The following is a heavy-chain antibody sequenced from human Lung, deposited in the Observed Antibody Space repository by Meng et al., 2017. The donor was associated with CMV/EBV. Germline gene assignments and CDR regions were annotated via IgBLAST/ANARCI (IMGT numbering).Heavy chain of an antibody. CDR3: VREILAPINYYFDS. CDR2: IFYNGST. J-gene: IGHJ4*02. V-gene: IGHV4-30-4*01. Sequence: SGVSIRSADYYWSWLRQPPGKCLEWVGYIFYNGSTSYNPSLKSRLSISMDTSKNQFSLKLRSLTAADTAIYYCVREILAPINYYFDSWGQGTLVTVSS. D-gene: IGHD3-10*01. CDR1: GVSIRSADYY.